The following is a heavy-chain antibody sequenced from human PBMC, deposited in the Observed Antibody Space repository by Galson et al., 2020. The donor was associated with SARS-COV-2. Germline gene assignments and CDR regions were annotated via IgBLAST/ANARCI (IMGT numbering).Heavy chain of an antibody. CDR2: IYYSGNT. CDR3: ARGRSKTGSYFSL. D-gene: IGHD1-26*01. CDR1: GGSISSGDYY. Sequence: ASETLSLTCTVSGGSISSGDYYWSWIRQHPVKGLEWIGYIYYSGNTYYNPSLKSRVTISVDTSENQFSLKLSSVTAADTAVYYCARGRSKTGSYFSLWGHGTLVTVSS. V-gene: IGHV4-31*03. J-gene: IGHJ4*01.